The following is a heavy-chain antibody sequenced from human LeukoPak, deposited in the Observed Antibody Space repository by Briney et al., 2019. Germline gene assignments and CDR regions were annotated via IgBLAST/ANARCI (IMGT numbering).Heavy chain of an antibody. V-gene: IGHV3-48*02. CDR1: RFTYSHYT. CDR3: ARGRPGWHFDY. CDR2: ISSTGSTI. J-gene: IGHJ4*02. Sequence: GSLSLSRAASRFTYSHYTMNWVRPPPGKGRAWISYISSTGSTIYYSDSMKGRFTISRDNDKNSLYLQMNSLRDEDTAVYYCARGRPGWHFDYWGQGTLVTVSS.